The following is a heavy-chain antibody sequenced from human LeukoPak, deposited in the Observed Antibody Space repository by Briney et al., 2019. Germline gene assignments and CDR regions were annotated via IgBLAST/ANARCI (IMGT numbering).Heavy chain of an antibody. J-gene: IGHJ3*02. CDR2: IYPGDSDT. V-gene: IGHV5-51*01. D-gene: IGHD3-10*01. Sequence: PGESLKISCKGSGYSFTSYWIGWVRQMPGKGLEWMGIIYPGDSDTRYSPSFQGQVTIAADKSINTAYLQWSSLKASDTAIYYCARVPGGQFWFGDIWGQGTLVTVSS. CDR3: ARVPGGQFWFGDI. CDR1: GYSFTSYW.